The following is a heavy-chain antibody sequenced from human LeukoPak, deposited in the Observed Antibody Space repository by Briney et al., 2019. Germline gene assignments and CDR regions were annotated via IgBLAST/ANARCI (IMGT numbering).Heavy chain of an antibody. CDR1: GYTFTSFA. D-gene: IGHD3-10*01. Sequence: ASVKVSCKASGYTFTSFATNWVRQAPGQGLGWMGWINTNTGIPTYAQGFTGRFVFSLDSSVSTAYLQISSLKAEDTAVYYCARGSIMVRGEEMDVWGQGTTVTVSS. CDR2: INTNTGIP. CDR3: ARGSIMVRGEEMDV. J-gene: IGHJ6*02. V-gene: IGHV7-4-1*02.